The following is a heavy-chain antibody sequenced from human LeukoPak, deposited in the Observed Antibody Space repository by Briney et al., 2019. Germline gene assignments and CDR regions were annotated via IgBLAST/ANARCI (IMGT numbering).Heavy chain of an antibody. J-gene: IGHJ4*02. CDR2: IYYTGST. V-gene: IGHV4-59*02. CDR3: ARGGHYYDTSGSTHYFHY. Sequence: PSETLSLTCTVSGGSVSSYYWSWIRQSPGKGLEWIGDIYYTGSTNYNPSLQSRVTISVDTSKNQFSLKLSSVTAADTAVYYCARGGHYYDTSGSTHYFHYWGQGTLVTVSS. CDR1: GGSVSSYY. D-gene: IGHD3-22*01.